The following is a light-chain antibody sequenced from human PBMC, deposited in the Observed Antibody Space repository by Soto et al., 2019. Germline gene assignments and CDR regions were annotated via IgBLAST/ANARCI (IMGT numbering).Light chain of an antibody. CDR1: QSVSSSY. CDR3: YQYGSTPPT. J-gene: IGKJ1*01. Sequence: EIVLTQSPGTLSLSPGERATLSCRASQSVSSSYLAWYQQKPGQAPRLLIYGASSRATGIPDRFSGSGSGTDFTLTISRLEPEDFVMFYCYQYGSTPPTFGQGTKVDNK. V-gene: IGKV3-20*01. CDR2: GAS.